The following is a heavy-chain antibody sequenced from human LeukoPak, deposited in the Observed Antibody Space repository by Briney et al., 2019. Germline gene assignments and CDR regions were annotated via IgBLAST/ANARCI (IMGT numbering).Heavy chain of an antibody. CDR1: GFTFDDYA. CDR2: ISWNSGSI. J-gene: IGHJ4*02. V-gene: IGHV3-9*01. CDR3: AKGVGAPLPLGPDY. D-gene: IGHD4/OR15-4a*01. Sequence: GGSLRLSCAASGFTFDDYAMHWVRQAPGKGLEWVSGISWNSGSIGYADSVKGRFTISRDNAKNSLYLQMNSLRAEDTALYYCAKGVGAPLPLGPDYWGQGTLVTVSS.